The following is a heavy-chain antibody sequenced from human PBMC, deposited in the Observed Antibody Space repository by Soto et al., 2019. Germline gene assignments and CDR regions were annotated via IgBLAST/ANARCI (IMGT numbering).Heavy chain of an antibody. CDR1: GGSISRYY. D-gene: IGHD6-19*01. Sequence: SETLSLTCNVSGGSISRYYWSWIRQAPGKGLEWIGYIYYSGTTNYNPSLKSRVTISIDTSKKQFSLKLSSVTAADTAVYYCARPYSTAWYDAFDIWGRGTMVTVSS. CDR2: IYYSGTT. J-gene: IGHJ3*02. CDR3: ARPYSTAWYDAFDI. V-gene: IGHV4-59*08.